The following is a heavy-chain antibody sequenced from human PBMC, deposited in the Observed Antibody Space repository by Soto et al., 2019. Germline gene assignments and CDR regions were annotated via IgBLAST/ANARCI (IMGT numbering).Heavy chain of an antibody. Sequence: EVQLVESGGGLVQPGGSRRLSCAASGFTFSDYWMTWVRQAPGRGLEWVANIKQDGREKYYVDSVEGRFTISRDNDKNSLDLELNSVRADDTAVYYCARRSGYDPRLFDRWGQGTRVTVSS. V-gene: IGHV3-7*01. CDR3: ARRSGYDPRLFDR. CDR1: GFTFSDYW. D-gene: IGHD5-12*01. J-gene: IGHJ4*02. CDR2: IKQDGREK.